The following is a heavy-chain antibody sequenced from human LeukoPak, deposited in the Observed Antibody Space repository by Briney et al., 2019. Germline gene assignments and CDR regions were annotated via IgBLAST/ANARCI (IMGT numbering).Heavy chain of an antibody. Sequence: SETLSLTCTVSGGSVSGYYWSWIRQPPGKGLQYIGNIHYSGSTNYNPSLKSRVTISVDTSKNQFSLKLSSVTAADTALYYCARGSGLLPDWGQGTLVTVSS. CDR3: ARGSGLLPD. V-gene: IGHV4-59*02. D-gene: IGHD3-10*01. CDR1: GGSVSGYY. CDR2: IHYSGST. J-gene: IGHJ1*01.